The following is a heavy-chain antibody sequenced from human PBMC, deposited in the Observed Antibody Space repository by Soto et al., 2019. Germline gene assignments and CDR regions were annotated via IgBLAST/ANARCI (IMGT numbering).Heavy chain of an antibody. CDR3: ARDQTDSGGYSDS. V-gene: IGHV1-18*04. Sequence: ASVKVSCKTSGYTFSSHGISWVRQAPGQGPEWLGWINPYSGNTHFAQKVQGRVTLTTDTSTSTAYMELRAEDTAVYFCARDQTDSGGYSDSWGQGTLVTVSS. D-gene: IGHD3-22*01. J-gene: IGHJ4*02. CDR1: GYTFSSHG. CDR2: INPYSGNT.